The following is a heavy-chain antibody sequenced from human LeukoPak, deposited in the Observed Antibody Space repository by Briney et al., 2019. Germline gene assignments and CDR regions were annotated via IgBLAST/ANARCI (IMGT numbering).Heavy chain of an antibody. J-gene: IGHJ5*02. V-gene: IGHV3-11*04. CDR3: ARVPAAAGTGRFDP. CDR2: ISASGSTI. Sequence: PGGSLRLSCAASGFTLSDYYMNWIRQAPGKGLEWVSYISASGSTIYYADSVKGRFTISMGNTKNSLYLQMNSLRAEDTAVYYCARVPAAAGTGRFDPWGQGTLVTVSS. D-gene: IGHD6-13*01. CDR1: GFTLSDYY.